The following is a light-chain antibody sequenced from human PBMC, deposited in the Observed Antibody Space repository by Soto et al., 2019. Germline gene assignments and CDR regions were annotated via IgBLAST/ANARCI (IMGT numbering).Light chain of an antibody. V-gene: IGKV4-1*01. J-gene: IGKJ2*01. CDR2: WAS. Sequence: IVMTQSPDSLAVSLVESATINCKSSQSVIHSSNNRSYLAWYQQKPRQPPELLLYWASARESGVPDRFSGSGSETDFTLTINSLQAEDVAVYFCQQYYNNPRTFGQGTKVDIK. CDR1: QSVIHSSNNRSY. CDR3: QQYYNNPRT.